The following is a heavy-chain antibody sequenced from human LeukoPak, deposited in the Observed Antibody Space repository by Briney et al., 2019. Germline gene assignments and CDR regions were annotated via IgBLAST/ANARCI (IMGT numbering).Heavy chain of an antibody. Sequence: GGSLRLSCAASGFIFSDYYMSWIRQVPGKGLEWVSYISSTSSYTNYADSVKGRFTISRDNAKNSLYLQMNSLRAEDTAVYYCARGPLGYSGYDLGSFDYWGQGTLVTVSS. V-gene: IGHV3-11*06. CDR1: GFIFSDYY. CDR3: ARGPLGYSGYDLGSFDY. D-gene: IGHD5-12*01. J-gene: IGHJ4*02. CDR2: ISSTSSYT.